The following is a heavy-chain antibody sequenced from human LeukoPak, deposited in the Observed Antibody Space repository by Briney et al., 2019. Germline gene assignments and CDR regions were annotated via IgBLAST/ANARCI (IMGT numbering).Heavy chain of an antibody. CDR2: IYSGGST. D-gene: IGHD3-22*01. V-gene: IGHV3-53*01. CDR1: GFTVSSNY. CDR3: AKHDSSGYYFDY. Sequence: GGSLRLSCAASGFTVSSNYMSWVRQAPGRGLEWVSVIYSGGSTYYADSVKGRFTISRDRSKNTLYLQMYSLRAEDTAVFYCAKHDSSGYYFDYWGQGTLVTVSS. J-gene: IGHJ4*02.